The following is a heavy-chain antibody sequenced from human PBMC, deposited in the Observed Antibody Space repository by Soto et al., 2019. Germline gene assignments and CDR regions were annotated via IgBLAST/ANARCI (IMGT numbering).Heavy chain of an antibody. J-gene: IGHJ5*02. V-gene: IGHV1-46*01. D-gene: IGHD5-18*01. CDR1: GYTFTSYY. CDR3: ARHNGFLSYSRVLWFDP. Sequence: GASVKVSCKASGYTFTSYYMHWVRQAPGQGLEWMGIINPSGGSTSYAQKFQGRVTMTRDTSTSTVYMELSSLRSEDTAVYYCARHNGFLSYSRVLWFDPWGQGTLVTVSS. CDR2: INPSGGST.